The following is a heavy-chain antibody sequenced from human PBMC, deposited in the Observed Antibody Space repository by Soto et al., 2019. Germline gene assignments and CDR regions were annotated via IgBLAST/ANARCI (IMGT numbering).Heavy chain of an antibody. CDR2: IIPIFGTA. V-gene: IGHV1-69*06. D-gene: IGHD2-2*01. CDR1: GGTLSSYA. J-gene: IGHJ4*02. CDR3: AKVPIPAAATGAPDY. Sequence: GASVKVSCKASGGTLSSYAISWVRQAPGQGLEWMGGIIPIFGTANYAQKFQGRVTITADKSTSTAYMELNSLRAEDTAVYYCAKVPIPAAATGAPDYWGQGTLVTVSS.